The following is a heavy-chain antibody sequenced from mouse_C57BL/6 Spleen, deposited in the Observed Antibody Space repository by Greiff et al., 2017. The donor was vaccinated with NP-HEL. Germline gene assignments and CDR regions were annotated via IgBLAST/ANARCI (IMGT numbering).Heavy chain of an antibody. Sequence: EVKLQESGECLVKPGGSLELSCAASGFTFSSYAMSWVRQTPEKRLEWVAYISSGGDYIYYADTVKGRFTISRDNARNTLYLQMSSLKSEDTAMYYCTRDRYITTVVATGYFDVWGTGTTVTVSS. V-gene: IGHV5-9-1*02. CDR3: TRDRYITTVVATGYFDV. CDR1: GFTFSSYA. J-gene: IGHJ1*03. CDR2: ISSGGDYI. D-gene: IGHD1-1*01.